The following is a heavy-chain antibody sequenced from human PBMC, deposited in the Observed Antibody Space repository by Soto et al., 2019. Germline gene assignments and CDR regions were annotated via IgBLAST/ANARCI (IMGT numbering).Heavy chain of an antibody. CDR1: GFNFDDYA. D-gene: IGHD5-12*01. J-gene: IGHJ4*02. V-gene: IGHV3-9*01. CDR2: ISWEGGSI. CDR3: AKDHDEDFGYDLDYFNH. Sequence: PGGSLRLSCAASGFNFDDYAMHWVRQVPGKGLEWVSGISWEGGSIGYADSVKGRFTISRDNAKNSLYLEMNSLRSEDTALYYCAKDHDEDFGYDLDYFNHSGQGTLVTVSS.